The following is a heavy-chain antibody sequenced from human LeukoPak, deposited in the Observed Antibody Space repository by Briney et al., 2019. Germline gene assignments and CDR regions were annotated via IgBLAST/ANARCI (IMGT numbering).Heavy chain of an antibody. CDR2: MYPGDSDT. Sequence: GESLKISCKGSGYTFANYWIGWVRQMPGKGLEWMGIMYPGDSDTRYSPSFQGQVTISADKSISTAYLQWSSLKASDTAMYYCARGDYGDFRVFYTLFDYWGQGTLVTVSS. D-gene: IGHD4-17*01. CDR1: GYTFANYW. CDR3: ARGDYGDFRVFYTLFDY. J-gene: IGHJ4*02. V-gene: IGHV5-51*01.